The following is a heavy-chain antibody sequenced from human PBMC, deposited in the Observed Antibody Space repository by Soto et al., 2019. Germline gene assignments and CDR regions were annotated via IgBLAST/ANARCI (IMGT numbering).Heavy chain of an antibody. CDR3: GRDYYDSSGSREKDPYGMDV. V-gene: IGHV1-18*04. J-gene: IGHJ6*02. Sequence: ASVKVSCKASGYTFTSYGISWVRQAPGQGLEWMGWIGAYNGNTNYAQKLQGRVTMTTDTSTSTAYMELRSLRSDDTAVYYCGRDYYDSSGSREKDPYGMDVWGQGTTVTVSS. CDR2: IGAYNGNT. D-gene: IGHD3-22*01. CDR1: GYTFTSYG.